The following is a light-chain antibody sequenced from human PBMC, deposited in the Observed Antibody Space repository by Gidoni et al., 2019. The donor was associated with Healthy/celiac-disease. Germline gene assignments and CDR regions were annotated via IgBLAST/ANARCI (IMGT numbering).Light chain of an antibody. J-gene: IGKJ1*01. CDR1: QSISSW. V-gene: IGKV1-5*03. Sequence: DLQMTQSPSTLSASVGDRVTIPCRASQSISSWLAWYQQKPGKAPKLLIYKASSLESGVPSRFSGSGSGTEFTLTISSLQPDDFATYYCQQYNSYSPTWTFXQXTKVEIK. CDR2: KAS. CDR3: QQYNSYSPTWT.